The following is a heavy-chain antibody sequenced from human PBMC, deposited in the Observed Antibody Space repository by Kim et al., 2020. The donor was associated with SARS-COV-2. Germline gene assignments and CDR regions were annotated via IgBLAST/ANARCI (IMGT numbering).Heavy chain of an antibody. CDR2: INHSGST. CDR1: GGSFSGYY. CDR3: ARSRGYCSGDSCFQFFDY. Sequence: SETLSLTCAVYGGSFSGYYWSWIRHPPGKGLEWIGEINHSGSTNYNPSLKSRVTISVDTSKNQFSLKLSSVTAADTAVYYCARSRGYCSGDSCFQFFDYWGQGTLVTVSS. D-gene: IGHD2-15*01. J-gene: IGHJ4*02. V-gene: IGHV4-34*01.